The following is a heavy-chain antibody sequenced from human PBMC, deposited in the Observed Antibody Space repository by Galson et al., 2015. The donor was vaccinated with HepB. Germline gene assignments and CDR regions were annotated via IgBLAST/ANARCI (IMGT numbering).Heavy chain of an antibody. Sequence: SLRLSCAASGFTFSSYAMSWVRQAPGKGLEWVSAISGSGGSTYYADSVKGRFTISRDNSKNTLYLQMNSLRAEDTAVYYCATKGYGSGSYYKHYFDYWGQGTLVTVSS. D-gene: IGHD3-10*01. CDR2: ISGSGGST. CDR1: GFTFSSYA. V-gene: IGHV3-23*01. J-gene: IGHJ4*02. CDR3: ATKGYGSGSYYKHYFDY.